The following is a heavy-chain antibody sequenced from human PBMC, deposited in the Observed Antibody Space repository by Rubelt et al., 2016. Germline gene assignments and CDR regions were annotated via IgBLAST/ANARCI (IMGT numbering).Heavy chain of an antibody. CDR1: GFSLSTSGMC. D-gene: IGHD6-19*01. CDR2: IDWDDDK. V-gene: IGHV2-70*15. CDR3: AHRWDSSAWYAVFDR. J-gene: IGHJ2*01. Sequence: QVTLRESGPALVKPTQTLTLTCTFSGFSLSTSGMCVSWIRQPPGKALEWLARIDWDDDKYYSTSLKIRLHISKDPSKNQVVLTMTNMDPVDTGTYYCAHRWDSSAWYAVFDRWGRGTQVSVRS.